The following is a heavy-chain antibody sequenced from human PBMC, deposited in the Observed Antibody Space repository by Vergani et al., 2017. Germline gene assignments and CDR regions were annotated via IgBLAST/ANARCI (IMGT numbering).Heavy chain of an antibody. CDR1: GFTFSSYS. CDR3: ARSFRRPDFRYYDSSGYYDPYFDY. CDR2: ISSSSSYI. J-gene: IGHJ4*02. V-gene: IGHV3-21*04. D-gene: IGHD3-22*01. Sequence: EVQLVESGGGLVKPGGSLRLSCAASGFTFSSYSMNWVRQAPGKGLEWVSSISSSSSYIYYADSVKGRFTISRDNAKNSLYLQMNSLRAEDTAVYYCARSFRRPDFRYYDSSGYYDPYFDYWGQGTLVTVSS.